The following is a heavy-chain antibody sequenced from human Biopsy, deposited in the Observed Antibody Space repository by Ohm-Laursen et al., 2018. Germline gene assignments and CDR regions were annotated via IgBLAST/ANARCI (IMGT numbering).Heavy chain of an antibody. Sequence: GTLSLTCSVSGGSVSSSNYYWNWIRQTPGKGLEWIGFIYNTERTNYNPSLKIRVTISLDTSKNQFSLGLSSVTPSDTAVYYCAIDRVPRRGVMPVYYYGMDVWGQGSTVTVSS. CDR2: IYNTERT. V-gene: IGHV4-61*01. J-gene: IGHJ6*02. D-gene: IGHD2-21*01. CDR3: AIDRVPRRGVMPVYYYGMDV. CDR1: GGSVSSSNYY.